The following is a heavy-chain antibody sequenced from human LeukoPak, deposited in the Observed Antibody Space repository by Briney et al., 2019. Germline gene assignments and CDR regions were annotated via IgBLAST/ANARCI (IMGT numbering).Heavy chain of an antibody. CDR2: ISSSGSTI. J-gene: IGHJ6*03. CDR3: AREPYSGYDGGYYYYYYYMDV. Sequence: PGGSLRLSCAASGFTFSSYEMNWVRQAPGKGLEGVSYISSSGSTIYYADSVKGRFTISRDNAKNSLYMQMNSLRAEGTAVYYCAREPYSGYDGGYYYYYYYMDVWGKGTTVTVSS. V-gene: IGHV3-48*03. D-gene: IGHD5-12*01. CDR1: GFTFSSYE.